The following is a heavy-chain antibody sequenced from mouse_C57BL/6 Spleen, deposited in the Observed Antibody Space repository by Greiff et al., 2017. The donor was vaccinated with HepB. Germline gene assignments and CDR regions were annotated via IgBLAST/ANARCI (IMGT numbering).Heavy chain of an antibody. J-gene: IGHJ1*03. CDR2: ISNGGGST. CDR3: ARQGSRDWYFDV. CDR1: GFTFSDYY. Sequence: EVKLQESGGGLVQPGGSLKLSCAASGFTFSDYYMYWVRQTPEKRLEWVAYISNGGGSTYYPDTVKGRFTISRDNAKNTLYLQMSRLKSEDTAMYYCARQGSRDWYFDVWGTGTTVTVSS. V-gene: IGHV5-12*01. D-gene: IGHD1-1*01.